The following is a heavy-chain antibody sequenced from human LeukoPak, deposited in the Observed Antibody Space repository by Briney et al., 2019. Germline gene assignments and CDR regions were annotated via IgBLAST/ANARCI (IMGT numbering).Heavy chain of an antibody. CDR3: ARDRYYYDSSARYFDY. CDR2: IHTSGST. CDR1: GGSISSYY. V-gene: IGHV4-4*07. Sequence: PSETLSLTCTVSGGSISSYYWSWIRQPAGKGLEWIGRIHTSGSTNYSPSLKSRVTMSVDTSKNQFSLKLSSVTAADAAVYYCARDRYYYDSSARYFDYWGQGTLVTVSS. J-gene: IGHJ4*02. D-gene: IGHD3-22*01.